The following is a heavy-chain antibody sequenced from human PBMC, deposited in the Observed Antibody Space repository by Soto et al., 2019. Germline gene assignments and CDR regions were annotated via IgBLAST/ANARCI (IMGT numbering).Heavy chain of an antibody. V-gene: IGHV4-59*08. CDR1: GGSISSYF. Sequence: SGTLSLTCTVSGGSISSYFWSWIRQPPGRGLEWIGHIHYSGSTNYNPSLKSRVTISVDTSKNQVSLKLSSGTAADTAMYFCARQVSSAWPPYYYDMDVWGQGTTVTVSS. J-gene: IGHJ6*02. CDR3: ARQVSSAWPPYYYDMDV. CDR2: IHYSGST. D-gene: IGHD6-25*01.